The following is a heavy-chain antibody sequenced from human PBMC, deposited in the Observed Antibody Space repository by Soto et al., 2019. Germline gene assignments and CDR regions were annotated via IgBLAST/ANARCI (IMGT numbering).Heavy chain of an antibody. V-gene: IGHV3-30*18. Sequence: QVQLVESGGGVVQPGRSLRLSCAASGFTFSSYGMHWVRQAPGKGLEWVAGISYDGSNKYYAESVKGRFTISRDNSKNRLYLQMNSLRAEDTAVYYGAKGLVGATERLDYWGQGTLVTVSS. D-gene: IGHD1-26*01. J-gene: IGHJ4*02. CDR2: ISYDGSNK. CDR1: GFTFSSYG. CDR3: AKGLVGATERLDY.